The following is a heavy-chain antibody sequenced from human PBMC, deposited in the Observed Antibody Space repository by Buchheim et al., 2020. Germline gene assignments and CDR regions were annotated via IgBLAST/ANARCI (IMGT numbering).Heavy chain of an antibody. CDR2: ISSSSNI. V-gene: IGHV3-48*01. Sequence: EGQLVESGGGLVQPGGSLRLSCEASGFTFSSYSMNWVRHAPGKGLEWVSYISSSSNIYYADSVKGRFTISRDNAKNSLSLQMNRLRAEDTAVYYCASLVGLSTGEGYYWGQGTL. J-gene: IGHJ4*02. CDR3: ASLVGLSTGEGYY. D-gene: IGHD1-26*01. CDR1: GFTFSSYS.